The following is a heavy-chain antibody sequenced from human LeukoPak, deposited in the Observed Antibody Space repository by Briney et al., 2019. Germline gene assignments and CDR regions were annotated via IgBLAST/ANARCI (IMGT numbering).Heavy chain of an antibody. V-gene: IGHV4-59*01. Sequence: SETLSLTCTVSGGSISSYYWSWIRQPPGKGLEWIGYIYYSGSTNYNPSLKSRVTISVDTSKNQFSLKLSSVTAADTAVCYCARGRFRVSDIWGQGTMVTVSS. CDR3: ARGRFRVSDI. CDR1: GGSISSYY. D-gene: IGHD3-3*01. J-gene: IGHJ3*02. CDR2: IYYSGST.